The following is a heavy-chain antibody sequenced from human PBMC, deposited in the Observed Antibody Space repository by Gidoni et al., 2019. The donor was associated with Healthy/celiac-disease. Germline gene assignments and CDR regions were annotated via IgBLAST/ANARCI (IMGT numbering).Heavy chain of an antibody. Sequence: QVQLQQWGAGLLKPSETLSLTCAVYGGSFSGYYWSWIRQPPGKGLEWIGEINHSGSTNYNPSLKSRVTISVDTSKNQFSLKLSSVTAADTAVYYCARDKYSYGSDYWGQGTLVTVSS. J-gene: IGHJ4*02. CDR3: ARDKYSYGSDY. CDR2: INHSGST. V-gene: IGHV4-34*01. CDR1: GGSFSGYY. D-gene: IGHD5-18*01.